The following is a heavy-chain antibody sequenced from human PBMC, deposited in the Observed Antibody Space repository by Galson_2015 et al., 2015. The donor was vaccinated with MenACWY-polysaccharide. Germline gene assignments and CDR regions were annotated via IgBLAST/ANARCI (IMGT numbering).Heavy chain of an antibody. J-gene: IGHJ4*02. CDR2: LSPTTGNT. D-gene: IGHD1-26*01. CDR3: ASGSTSGATANSLDY. V-gene: IGHV3-23*01. CDR1: GLTFSSYG. Sequence: SLRLSCAGSGLTFSSYGMGWVRQAPGKGLEWVSGLSPTTGNTYYADSVRGRFTISRDNSKNTLFLQMDSLRAEDTAVYYCASGSTSGATANSLDYWGRGTQVTVSS.